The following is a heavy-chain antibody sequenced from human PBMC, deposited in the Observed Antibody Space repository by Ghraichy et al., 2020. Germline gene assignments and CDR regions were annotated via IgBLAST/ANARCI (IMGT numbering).Heavy chain of an antibody. J-gene: IGHJ3*02. CDR1: GGSISSSSYY. CDR2: IYYSGST. V-gene: IGHV4-39*07. Sequence: SETLSLTCTVSGGSISSSSYYWGWIRQPPGKGLEWIGSIYYSGSTNYNPSLKSRVTISVDTSKNQFSLKLSSVTAADTAVYYCASMDIVVIPTAKWAFDIWGQGTMVTVSS. CDR3: ASMDIVVIPTAKWAFDI. D-gene: IGHD2-2*03.